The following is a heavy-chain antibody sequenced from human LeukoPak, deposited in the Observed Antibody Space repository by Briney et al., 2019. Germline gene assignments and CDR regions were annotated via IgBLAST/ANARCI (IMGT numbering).Heavy chain of an antibody. Sequence: GGSLRLSCAASGFTFRSFGMNWVRQAPGKGLEWVSYISSRSNTIYYADSAKGRSTISRDNAKNSLYLQMNSLRAEDTAVYYCARDGYSSSWSYDAFDIWGQGTMVTVSS. CDR2: ISSRSNTI. D-gene: IGHD6-13*01. CDR3: ARDGYSSSWSYDAFDI. CDR1: GFTFRSFG. V-gene: IGHV3-48*04. J-gene: IGHJ3*02.